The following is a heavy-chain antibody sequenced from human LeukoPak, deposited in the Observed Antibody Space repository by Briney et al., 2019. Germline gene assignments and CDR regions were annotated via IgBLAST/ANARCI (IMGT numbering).Heavy chain of an antibody. D-gene: IGHD3-3*01. Sequence: GASVKVSCKASGYTFTSYDINWMRQATGQGLEWMGWMNPNSGNTSYAQKFQGRVTITRNTSISTASMELSSLSSEDTAVYYCARRGDDFWSGYHYYYMDVWGKGTTVTVSS. J-gene: IGHJ6*03. CDR3: ARRGDDFWSGYHYYYMDV. CDR2: MNPNSGNT. CDR1: GYTFTSYD. V-gene: IGHV1-8*03.